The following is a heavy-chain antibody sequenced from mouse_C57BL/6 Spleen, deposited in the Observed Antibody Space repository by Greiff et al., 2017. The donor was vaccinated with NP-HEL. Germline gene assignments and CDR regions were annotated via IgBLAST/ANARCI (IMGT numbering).Heavy chain of an antibody. D-gene: IGHD1-1*01. J-gene: IGHJ2*01. CDR2: IRSKISNYAT. CDR3: VKGYGSSLDY. CDR1: GFTFNTYA. V-gene: IGHV10-3*01. Sequence: EVQGVESGGGLVQPKGSLKLSCAASGFTFNTYAMHWVRQAPGKGLEWVARIRSKISNYATYYADSVKDRFTISKDDSQSMLYLQMNNLKAEDTAVYYCVKGYGSSLDYWGQGTTLTVSS.